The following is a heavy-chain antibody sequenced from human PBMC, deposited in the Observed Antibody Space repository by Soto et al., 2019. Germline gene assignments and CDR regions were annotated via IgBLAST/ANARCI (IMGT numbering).Heavy chain of an antibody. CDR3: ARDLWGYCGTDCSPLAV. D-gene: IGHD2-21*02. V-gene: IGHV4-59*01. CDR2: RYNTGGT. CDR1: GGAMISYY. Sequence: SETLSLTCAVSGGAMISYYGICIRQPPGNGLEWIGYRYNTGGTGYNPSGKSRVTISVDTSKNHFSLTLTSVTAPDTAVSYCARDLWGYCGTDCSPLAVWGQGPTVPVS. J-gene: IGHJ6*02.